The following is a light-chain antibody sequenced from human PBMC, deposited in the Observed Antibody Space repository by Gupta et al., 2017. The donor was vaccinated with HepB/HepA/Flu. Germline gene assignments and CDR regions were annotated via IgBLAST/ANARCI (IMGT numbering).Light chain of an antibody. J-gene: IGKJ5*01. CDR1: QTISTD. CDR2: GAS. CDR3: QQYNKWPPFT. Sequence: EIVMTQSPASLSVSPGERVTLSCRASQTISTDLAWYQQKPGQAPRLLIYGASTRATGIPARFSGSVSGTEFSLTISSLQSEDFAVYYCQQYNKWPPFTFGQGTRLDIK. V-gene: IGKV3-15*01.